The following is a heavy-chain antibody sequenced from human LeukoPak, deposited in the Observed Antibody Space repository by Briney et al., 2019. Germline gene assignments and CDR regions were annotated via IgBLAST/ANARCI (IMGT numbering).Heavy chain of an antibody. CDR2: IYYSGST. D-gene: IGHD2-2*01. Sequence: PSETLSLTCSVSGGPIYSSSYYWGWIRQPPGKGLEWIGSIYYSGSTYYNPSLKSRVTISVDTSKNQFSLKLSSVTAADTAVYYCARPILDQLLSSGAFDIWGQGTMVTVSS. CDR1: GGPIYSSSYY. CDR3: ARPILDQLLSSGAFDI. J-gene: IGHJ3*02. V-gene: IGHV4-39*01.